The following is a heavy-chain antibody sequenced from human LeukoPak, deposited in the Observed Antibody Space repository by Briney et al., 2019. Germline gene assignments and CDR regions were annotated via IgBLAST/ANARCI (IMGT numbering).Heavy chain of an antibody. V-gene: IGHV3-72*01. CDR2: TRNKANSYTT. D-gene: IGHD1-14*01. J-gene: IGHJ6*04. CDR3: ARDPSLNL. CDR1: GFTFSDHY. Sequence: GGSLRPSRVASGFTFSDHYMDWVRQAPGKGLEWVGRTRNKANSYTTEYAASVKGRFTISRDDSKNSLYLEMNSLKTEDTAVYYCARDPSLNLWGKGTTVTVSS.